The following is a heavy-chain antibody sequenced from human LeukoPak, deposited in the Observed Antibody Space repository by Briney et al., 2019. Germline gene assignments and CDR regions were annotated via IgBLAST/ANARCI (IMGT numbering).Heavy chain of an antibody. D-gene: IGHD1-1*01. CDR1: GFTFNSYA. Sequence: RAGGSLRLSCAASGFTFNSYAMSWVRQAPGKGLEWVSAISGSGGITYYADSVKGRFTISRDNSKNTLSLQMNSQRAEDTAVYYCAKGVLAVRLESWGQGTLVTVSS. CDR2: ISGSGGIT. V-gene: IGHV3-23*01. J-gene: IGHJ4*02. CDR3: AKGVLAVRLES.